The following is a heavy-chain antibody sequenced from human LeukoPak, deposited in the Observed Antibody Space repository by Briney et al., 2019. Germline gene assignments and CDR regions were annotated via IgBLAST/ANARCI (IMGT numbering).Heavy chain of an antibody. D-gene: IGHD6-6*01. Sequence: SETLSLTCTVSGGSISSRPYYWGWVRQPPGKGLEWIGTISYSGTTYYNPSLKSRVTISLDTSKNQFSLKLSSVTAADTAIYYCARDFSSSSTVYYYYYMDVWGKGTTVTVSS. CDR3: ARDFSSSSTVYYYYYMDV. CDR2: ISYSGTT. J-gene: IGHJ6*03. CDR1: GGSISSRPYY. V-gene: IGHV4-39*07.